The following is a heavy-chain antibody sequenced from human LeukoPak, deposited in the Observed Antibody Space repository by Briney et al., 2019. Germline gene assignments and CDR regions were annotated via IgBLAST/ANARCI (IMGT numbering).Heavy chain of an antibody. D-gene: IGHD3-10*01. CDR1: NDSLGTSY. V-gene: IGHV4-59*01. CDR2: VFYSGYA. Sequence: SETLSLTCTVSNDSLGTSYWGWLRQPPGKRLEWIGNVFYSGYANYNPSLKSRVTISIDTSKNQFSLSLTSVSAADTAVYYCAKEADRADAFDIWGQGTMVTVSS. CDR3: AKEADRADAFDI. J-gene: IGHJ3*02.